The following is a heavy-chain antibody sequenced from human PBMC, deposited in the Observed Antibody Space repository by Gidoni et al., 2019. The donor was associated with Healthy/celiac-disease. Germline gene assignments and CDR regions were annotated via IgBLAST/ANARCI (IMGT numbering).Heavy chain of an antibody. Sequence: QLQLQESGPGLVKPSETLSLTCTVSGGSISSSSSYWGWIRQPPGKGLWWIGSIYYSGSTYYNPSLKSRVTISVDTSKNQFSLKLSSVTAADTAVYYCASSIVVVPAAYYYYYYMDVWGKGTTVTVSS. J-gene: IGHJ6*03. D-gene: IGHD2-2*01. CDR1: GGSISSSSSY. CDR2: IYYSGST. V-gene: IGHV4-39*01. CDR3: ASSIVVVPAAYYYYYYMDV.